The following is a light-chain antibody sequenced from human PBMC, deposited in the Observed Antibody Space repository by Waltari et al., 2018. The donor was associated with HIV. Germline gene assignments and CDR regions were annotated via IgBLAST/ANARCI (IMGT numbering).Light chain of an antibody. CDR2: YGS. CDR3: QVWDTGSDQVV. Sequence: SYVLTQPPSVSVALGETARITCRGNNIGIKSVNWYQQKPGQAPLLVIYYGSNRPPGIPERISGSKSVHTATLTISMVEAGDEADYYCQVWDTGSDQVVFGVRTKLTVL. J-gene: IGLJ2*01. CDR1: NIGIKS. V-gene: IGLV3-21*04.